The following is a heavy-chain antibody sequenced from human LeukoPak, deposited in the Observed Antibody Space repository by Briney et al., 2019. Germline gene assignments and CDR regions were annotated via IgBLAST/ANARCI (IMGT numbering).Heavy chain of an antibody. J-gene: IGHJ4*02. D-gene: IGHD3-3*01. CDR1: GYTFTTYG. V-gene: IGHV1-18*01. CDR3: ARDPFFSDY. CDR2: ISAYNGDT. Sequence: ASVKVSCRTSGYTFTTYGFSWVRQAPGQALEWIVWISAYNGDTNYAQKFQGRVTMTTDTSTSTAYMELRSLRSDDTAVYYCARDPFFSDYWGQGTLVTVSS.